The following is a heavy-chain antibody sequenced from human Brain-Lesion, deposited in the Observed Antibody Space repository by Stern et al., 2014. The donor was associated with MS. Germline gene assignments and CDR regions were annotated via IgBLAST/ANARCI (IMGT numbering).Heavy chain of an antibody. CDR2: FDPEDGET. CDR1: GYTLTDLS. D-gene: IGHD1-26*01. V-gene: IGHV1-24*01. CDR3: ATLSPGAGGNYYRHFDY. J-gene: IGHJ4*02. Sequence: QVQLVQSGAEVKKPGASVKASCKVSGYTLTDLSMHWVRQAPSKGLEWMGGFDPEDGETIYAQKFQGRVTMTEDTSTDTAYMELSSLRSEDTAVYYCATLSPGAGGNYYRHFDYWGQGTLVTVSS.